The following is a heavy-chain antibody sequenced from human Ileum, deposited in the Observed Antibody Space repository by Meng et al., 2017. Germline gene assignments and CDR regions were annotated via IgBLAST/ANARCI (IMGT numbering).Heavy chain of an antibody. Sequence: ASVKVSCKASGYTFTSYKIHWVRQAPGLGLEWMGVINPSGGSTDYAQKFHGRLSMTRDTSTSTVYMEMSSLRSEDTAVYYCARVYVSGWLGYFDLWGHGTLVTVSS. CDR3: ARVYVSGWLGYFDL. CDR2: INPSGGST. J-gene: IGHJ2*01. V-gene: IGHV1-46*01. CDR1: GYTFTSYK. D-gene: IGHD6-19*01.